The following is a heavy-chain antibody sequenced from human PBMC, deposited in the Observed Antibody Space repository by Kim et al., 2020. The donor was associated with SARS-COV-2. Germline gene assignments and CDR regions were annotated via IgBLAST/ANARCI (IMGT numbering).Heavy chain of an antibody. D-gene: IGHD3-22*01. J-gene: IGHJ4*02. Sequence: STSFAQKFQGRDTMTRDTSTSTAYMELSSLRSEDTAVYYCARNYNSGFDYWGQGTLVTVSS. V-gene: IGHV1-46*01. CDR3: ARNYNSGFDY. CDR2: ST.